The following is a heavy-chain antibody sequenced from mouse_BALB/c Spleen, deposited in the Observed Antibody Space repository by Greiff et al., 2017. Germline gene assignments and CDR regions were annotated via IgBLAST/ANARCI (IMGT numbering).Heavy chain of an antibody. Sequence: EVQLQESGAELVRPGALVKLSCKASGFNIKDYYMHWVKQRPEQGLEWIGWIDPENGNTIYDPKFQGKASITADTSSNTAYLQLSSLTSEDTAVYYCARSGDGYYVWYFDVWGAGTTVTVSS. D-gene: IGHD2-3*01. CDR2: IDPENGNT. V-gene: IGHV14-1*02. CDR1: GFNIKDYY. CDR3: ARSGDGYYVWYFDV. J-gene: IGHJ1*01.